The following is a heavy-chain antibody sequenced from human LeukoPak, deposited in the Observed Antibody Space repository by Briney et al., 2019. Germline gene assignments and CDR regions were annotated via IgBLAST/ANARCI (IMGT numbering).Heavy chain of an antibody. J-gene: IGHJ4*02. V-gene: IGHV4-59*01. Sequence: SETLSLTCTASGGSISSYYWSWIRQPPGKGLEWIGYIYYSGSTNYNPSLKSRVTISEDTSKNQFSLKLSSVTAADTAVYYCARVGGSSGWYYYNINYFDYWGQGTLVTVSS. D-gene: IGHD6-19*01. CDR2: IYYSGST. CDR1: GGSISSYY. CDR3: ARVGGSSGWYYYNINYFDY.